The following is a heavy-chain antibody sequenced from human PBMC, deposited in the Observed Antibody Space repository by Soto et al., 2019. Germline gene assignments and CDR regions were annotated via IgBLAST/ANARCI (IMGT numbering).Heavy chain of an antibody. Sequence: EVQLVESGGGLVQPGGSLRLSCAASGFTFSSYWMSWVRQAPGKGLEWVANIKQDGSVKYYVDSLKGRFTISRDNAKNSLYLQMNSLRAEDTAVYYCARGRWELLTVGVGVYYFDHWGQGTLVTVSS. CDR3: ARGRWELLTVGVGVYYFDH. CDR2: IKQDGSVK. CDR1: GFTFSSYW. D-gene: IGHD1-26*01. J-gene: IGHJ4*02. V-gene: IGHV3-7*03.